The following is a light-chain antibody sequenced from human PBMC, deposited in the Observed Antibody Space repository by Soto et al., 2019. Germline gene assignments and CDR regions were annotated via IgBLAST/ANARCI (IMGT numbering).Light chain of an antibody. Sequence: DIHMTQSPSTLSASVGDRVTITCRASQSISSWLAWYQQKPGKAPNLLIYKTSNLESGVPSRFSGSGSGTEFPLTIRSLQPDDFAAYYCQHCNDYSWTFGQGTKGEIK. J-gene: IGKJ1*01. CDR2: KTS. V-gene: IGKV1-5*03. CDR3: QHCNDYSWT. CDR1: QSISSW.